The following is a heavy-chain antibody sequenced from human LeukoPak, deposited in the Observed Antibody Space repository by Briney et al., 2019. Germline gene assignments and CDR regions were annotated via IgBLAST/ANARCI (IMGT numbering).Heavy chain of an antibody. Sequence: SQTLSLTCAVSGGSINSGGYSWSWIRQPPGKGLEWMGYIYHSGSTYYNPSLKSRVTISVDTSKNQVSLRLSSVTATDTAVYYCARPYDTSGYYHAFDIWGQGTMVTVSS. J-gene: IGHJ3*02. CDR2: IYHSGST. V-gene: IGHV4-30-2*01. CDR1: GGSINSGGYS. D-gene: IGHD3-22*01. CDR3: ARPYDTSGYYHAFDI.